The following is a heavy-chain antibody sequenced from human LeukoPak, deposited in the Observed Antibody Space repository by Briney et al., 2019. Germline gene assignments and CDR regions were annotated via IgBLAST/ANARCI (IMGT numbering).Heavy chain of an antibody. V-gene: IGHV4-59*01. CDR2: IYYSGST. CDR3: AREAPGIAAAGNWFDP. J-gene: IGHJ5*02. Sequence: SETLSLTGTVWGGSSSSYYWSGMRQPRGKGLEWIGYIYYSGSTNYNRSLKSRVTISVDPSKNQFSLTLSSVPAADTAVYYCAREAPGIAAAGNWFDPWGQGTLVTVSS. D-gene: IGHD6-13*01. CDR1: GGSSSSYY.